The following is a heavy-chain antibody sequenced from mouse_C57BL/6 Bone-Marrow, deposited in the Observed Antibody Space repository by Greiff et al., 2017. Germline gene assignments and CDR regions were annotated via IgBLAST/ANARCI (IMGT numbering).Heavy chain of an antibody. J-gene: IGHJ3*01. Sequence: QVQLQQPGAELVRPGTSVKLSCKASGYTFTSYWMHWVKQRPGQGLEWIGVIDPSDSYTNYNQKFKGKATLTVDTSSSTAYMQLSSLTSEDSAVYYCARWMGYDYDGVFAYWGQGTLVTVSA. CDR2: IDPSDSYT. D-gene: IGHD2-4*01. CDR3: ARWMGYDYDGVFAY. CDR1: GYTFTSYW. V-gene: IGHV1-59*01.